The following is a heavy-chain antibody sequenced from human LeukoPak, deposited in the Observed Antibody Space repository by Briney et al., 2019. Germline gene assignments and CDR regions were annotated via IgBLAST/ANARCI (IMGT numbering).Heavy chain of an antibody. D-gene: IGHD3-10*01. Sequence: GGSLRLSCAASGFTFSSYSMNWVRQAPGKGLEWVSYISSSSSTIYYADSVKGRFTISRDNAKNSLYLQMNSLRAEDTAVYYCARVRHGSGSYWHAFDIWGQGTMVTVSS. V-gene: IGHV3-48*01. CDR3: ARVRHGSGSYWHAFDI. CDR1: GFTFSSYS. J-gene: IGHJ3*02. CDR2: ISSSSSTI.